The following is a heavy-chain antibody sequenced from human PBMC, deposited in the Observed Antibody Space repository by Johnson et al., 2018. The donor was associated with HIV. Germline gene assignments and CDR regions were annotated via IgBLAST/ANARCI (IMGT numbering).Heavy chain of an antibody. CDR1: GFTFSSYA. J-gene: IGHJ3*02. V-gene: IGHV3-7*01. CDR3: TRRSPYDAFDI. CDR2: IKQDGSEK. Sequence: VQLVESGGGLVQPGGSLRLSCAASGFTFSSYAMSWVRQAPGKGLEWVANIKQDGSEKYYVDSVKGRFTISRDNAKNSLYLQMNSLRSEDTAVYYCTRRSPYDAFDIWGQGTMVTVSS.